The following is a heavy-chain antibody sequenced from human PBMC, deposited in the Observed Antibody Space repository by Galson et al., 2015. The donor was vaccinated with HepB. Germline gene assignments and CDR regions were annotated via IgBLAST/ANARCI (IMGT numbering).Heavy chain of an antibody. CDR3: AKSRLWFGELLTASYFDY. D-gene: IGHD3-10*01. CDR1: GFTFSSYG. J-gene: IGHJ4*02. V-gene: IGHV3-30*02. CDR2: IRSDGSNK. Sequence: SLRLSCAASGFTFSSYGMHWVRQAPGKGLEWVAFIRSDGSNKYYADSVKGRFTISRDNSKNTLYLQMSSLRAEDTAVCYCAKSRLWFGELLTASYFDYWGQGTLVTVSS.